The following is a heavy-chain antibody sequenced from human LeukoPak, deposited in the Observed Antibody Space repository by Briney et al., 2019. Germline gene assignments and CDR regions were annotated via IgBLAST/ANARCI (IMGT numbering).Heavy chain of an antibody. CDR3: ARERVIQLWSLD. CDR1: GGSISSYY. J-gene: IGHJ4*02. V-gene: IGHV4-59*12. Sequence: SETLSLTCTVSGGSISSYYWSWIRQPPGKGLEWIGYIYYSGSTNYNPSLKSRVTISVDTSKNQFSLKLSSVTAADTAVYYCARERVIQLWSLDWGQGTLVTVSS. CDR2: IYYSGST. D-gene: IGHD5-18*01.